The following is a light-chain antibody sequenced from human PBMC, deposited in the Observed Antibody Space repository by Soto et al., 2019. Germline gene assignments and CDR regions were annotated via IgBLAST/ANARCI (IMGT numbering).Light chain of an antibody. Sequence: QSALTQPASVSGSPGQSITISCTGTSGDVGGYNYVSWYQQHPGKAPKLMIYEVCNRPSGVSNRFSGSKSGNTASLTISGLLAEDEADYFCTSSTSDSLYVFGTGTKLTVL. J-gene: IGLJ1*01. CDR1: SGDVGGYNY. CDR2: EVC. CDR3: TSSTSDSLYV. V-gene: IGLV2-14*01.